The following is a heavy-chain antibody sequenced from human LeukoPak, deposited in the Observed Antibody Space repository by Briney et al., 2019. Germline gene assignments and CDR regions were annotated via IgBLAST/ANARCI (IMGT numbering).Heavy chain of an antibody. CDR1: EFTFTSYE. D-gene: IGHD6-6*01. CDR2: ISSSGNTI. CDR3: ARGPSIAARYGAFDI. V-gene: IGHV3-48*03. J-gene: IGHJ3*02. Sequence: GGSLRLSCAASEFTFTSYELNWVRQAPGKGLEWVSYISSSGNTISYADSVKGRFTISRDKAKNSLYLQVISLRAEDTAVYYCARGPSIAARYGAFDIWGQGTMVTVSS.